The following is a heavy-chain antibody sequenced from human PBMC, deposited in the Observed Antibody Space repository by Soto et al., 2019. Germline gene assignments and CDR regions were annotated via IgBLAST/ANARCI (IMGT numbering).Heavy chain of an antibody. J-gene: IGHJ4*02. V-gene: IGHV3-48*02. Sequence: EVVLVSSGGGFVRPGESLRLSCGVSGFKFTSYGMNWVRQAPGKGLEWLSYISGLAATTLYADSVRGRFTVSRDNDMNLLFLHLDNVRDEDTDVYYGTRGGAGRRACWGQGSLVGVS. CDR1: GFKFTSYG. CDR3: TRGGAGRRAC. D-gene: IGHD6-13*01. CDR2: ISGLAATT.